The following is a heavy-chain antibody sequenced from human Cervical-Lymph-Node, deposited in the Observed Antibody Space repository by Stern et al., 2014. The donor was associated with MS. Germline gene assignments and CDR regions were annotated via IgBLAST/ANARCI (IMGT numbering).Heavy chain of an antibody. CDR2: MNPNSGNT. D-gene: IGHD2-21*02. V-gene: IGHV1-8*01. Sequence: QVQLVQSGAEVKKPGASVKVSCKASGYTFTSYDINWVRQATGQGLEWMGWMNPNSGNTGYAQKFQGRVTMARNTSISTAYMELSSLRSEDTAVYYCARVVTADWYFDLWGRGPLVTVSS. J-gene: IGHJ2*01. CDR3: ARVVTADWYFDL. CDR1: GYTFTSYD.